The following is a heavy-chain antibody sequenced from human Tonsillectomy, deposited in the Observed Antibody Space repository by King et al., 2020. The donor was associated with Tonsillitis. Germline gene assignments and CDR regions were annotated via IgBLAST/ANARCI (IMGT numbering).Heavy chain of an antibody. CDR2: ISWNSGSI. J-gene: IGHJ4*02. V-gene: IGHV3-9*01. CDR1: GFTFDDYA. Sequence: VPLVESGGGLVPPGRSLRLSCAASGFTFDDYAMHWVRQAPGKGLEWVSGISWNSGSIGYADSVKGRFTISRDNAKNSLYLQMNSLRAEDTALYYCAKGRNDEMVTGGDYWGQGTLGTVAA. CDR3: AKGRNDEMVTGGDY. D-gene: IGHD2-21*02.